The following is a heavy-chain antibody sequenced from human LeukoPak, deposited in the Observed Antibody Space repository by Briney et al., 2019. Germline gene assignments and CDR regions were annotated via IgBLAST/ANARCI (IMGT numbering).Heavy chain of an antibody. CDR1: GGTFSSYA. CDR3: AYSDRYYYDSSGYYRYAPNFDY. J-gene: IGHJ4*02. D-gene: IGHD3-22*01. Sequence: VASVKVSCTASGGTFSSYAISWVRQAPGQGLEWMGGIIPIFGTANYAQKFQGRVTITADESTSTAYMELSSLRSEDTAVYYCAYSDRYYYDSSGYYRYAPNFDYWGQGTLVTVSS. V-gene: IGHV1-69*13. CDR2: IIPIFGTA.